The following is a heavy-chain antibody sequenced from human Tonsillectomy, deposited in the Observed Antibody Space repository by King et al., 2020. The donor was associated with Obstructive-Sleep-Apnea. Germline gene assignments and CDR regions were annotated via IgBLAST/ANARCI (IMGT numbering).Heavy chain of an antibody. V-gene: IGHV3-30*18. Sequence: VQLVESGGGVVQPERSLRLSCAASGFIFSSYGMHWVRKAPGKGLEWVAVTSYDGSNKYYADSVKGRFTISRDNSKNTLYLQMNSLRPEDTAVYYCAKEMIAAAATGGMDVWGQGTTVTVSS. D-gene: IGHD6-13*01. CDR2: TSYDGSNK. CDR1: GFIFSSYG. CDR3: AKEMIAAAATGGMDV. J-gene: IGHJ6*02.